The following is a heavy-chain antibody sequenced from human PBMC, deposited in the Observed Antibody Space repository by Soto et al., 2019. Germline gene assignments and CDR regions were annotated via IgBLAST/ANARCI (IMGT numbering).Heavy chain of an antibody. Sequence: PSETLSLTCTVSGGSISSSSYYWGWIRQPPGKGLEWIGSIYYSGSTYYNPSLKSRVTISVDTSKNQFSLKLSSVTAADTAVYYCARHGAVTMRHYYYYMDVWGKGTTVTVSS. J-gene: IGHJ6*03. V-gene: IGHV4-39*01. CDR2: IYYSGST. D-gene: IGHD5-18*01. CDR3: ARHGAVTMRHYYYYMDV. CDR1: GGSISSSSYY.